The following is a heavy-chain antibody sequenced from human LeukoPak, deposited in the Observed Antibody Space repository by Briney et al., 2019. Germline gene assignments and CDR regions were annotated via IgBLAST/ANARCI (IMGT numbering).Heavy chain of an antibody. Sequence: GGSLRLTCAASGFTFSDYYMSWIRQAPGKGLEWVSYISSSGSTIYYADSVKGRFTISRDNAKNSLYLQMNSLRAEDTAVYYCARDVGSSWSEGNWFDPWGQGTLVTVSS. D-gene: IGHD6-13*01. CDR3: ARDVGSSWSEGNWFDP. CDR1: GFTFSDYY. V-gene: IGHV3-11*01. J-gene: IGHJ5*02. CDR2: ISSSGSTI.